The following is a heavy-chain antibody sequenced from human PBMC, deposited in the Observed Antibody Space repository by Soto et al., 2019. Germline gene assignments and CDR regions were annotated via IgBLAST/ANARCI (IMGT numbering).Heavy chain of an antibody. CDR3: ATPILTTPGSYEGMDV. D-gene: IGHD2-21*01. CDR1: GGTFSSFA. CDR2: IIPTFGAA. J-gene: IGHJ6*02. Sequence: QVQLVQSGAEVTKPGSSVNVSCKASGGTFSSFAINWVRQAPGQGHDWMGGIIPTFGAADYAQNFQGRVTITSDESTSTAYMELRSLRSQDPAVYYCATPILTTPGSYEGMDVWGQGTTVTVSS. V-gene: IGHV1-69*05.